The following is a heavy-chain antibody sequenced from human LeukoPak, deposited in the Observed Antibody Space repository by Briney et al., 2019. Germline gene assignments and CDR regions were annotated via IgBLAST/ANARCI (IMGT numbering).Heavy chain of an antibody. D-gene: IGHD4-11*01. V-gene: IGHV4-39*07. CDR3: ARDLLLTTPPYYYYYYMDV. CDR1: GGSISSSSYY. CDR2: IYYSGST. Sequence: SETLSLTCTVSGGSISSSSYYWGWIRQPPGKGLEWIGRIYYSGSTYYNPSLKSRVTISVDTSKNQFSLKLSSVTAADTAVYYCARDLLLTTPPYYYYYYMDVWGKGTTVTVSS. J-gene: IGHJ6*03.